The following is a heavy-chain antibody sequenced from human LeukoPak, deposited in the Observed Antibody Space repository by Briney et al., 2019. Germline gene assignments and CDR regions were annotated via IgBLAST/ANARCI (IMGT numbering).Heavy chain of an antibody. D-gene: IGHD2-2*02. V-gene: IGHV3-11*01. CDR2: ISSSGSTI. Sequence: GGSLRLSCAASGSTFSDYYMSWIRQAPGKGLEWVSYISSSGSTIYYADSVKGRFTISRDNGKNTLHLHMHSLRAEDTAVYYCASTGSIPIDYWGHGTLVTVSS. CDR3: ASTGSIPIDY. J-gene: IGHJ4*01. CDR1: GSTFSDYY.